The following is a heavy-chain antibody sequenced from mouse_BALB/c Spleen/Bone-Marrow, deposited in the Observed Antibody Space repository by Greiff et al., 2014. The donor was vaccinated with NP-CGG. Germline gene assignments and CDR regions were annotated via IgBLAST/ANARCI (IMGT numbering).Heavy chain of an antibody. Sequence: VQLKESGGGLVQPGGSRKLSCAASGFTFSSFAMHWVRQAPEKGLEWVAYISSGSSTIYYVDTVMGRFTISRDNPKNTLFLQMTSLRSEDTAMYYCARSGSSSGYFDYWGQGTTLTVSS. J-gene: IGHJ2*01. D-gene: IGHD1-1*01. CDR2: ISSGSSTI. CDR3: ARSGSSSGYFDY. CDR1: GFTFSSFA. V-gene: IGHV5-17*02.